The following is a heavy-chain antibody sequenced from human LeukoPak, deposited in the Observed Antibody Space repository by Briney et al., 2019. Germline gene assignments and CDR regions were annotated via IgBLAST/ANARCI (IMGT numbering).Heavy chain of an antibody. V-gene: IGHV4-59*12. J-gene: IGHJ4*02. CDR1: GGSISSYY. D-gene: IGHD2-2*01. CDR2: IYYSGST. CDR3: ASALYCSSTSCSPFDY. Sequence: SETLSLTCTVSGGSISSYYWSWIRQPPGKGLEWIGYIYYSGSTNYNPSLKSRVTISVDTSKNQFSLKLSSVTAADTAVYYCASALYCSSTSCSPFDYWGQGTLVTVSS.